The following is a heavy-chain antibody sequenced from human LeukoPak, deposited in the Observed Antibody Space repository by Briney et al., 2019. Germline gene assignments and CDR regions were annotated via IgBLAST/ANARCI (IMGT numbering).Heavy chain of an antibody. V-gene: IGHV1-8*01. CDR2: MSPNSGDT. J-gene: IGHJ4*02. Sequence: ASVKVSCKASGYTFTSYDFNWVRQATGQRPEWMGWMSPNSGDTGYAQKFQGRVTMTRDTSTSTVYMELSSLRSEDTAVYYCARDRLNGSYYVPFDYWGQGTLVTVSS. CDR1: GYTFTSYD. D-gene: IGHD1-26*01. CDR3: ARDRLNGSYYVPFDY.